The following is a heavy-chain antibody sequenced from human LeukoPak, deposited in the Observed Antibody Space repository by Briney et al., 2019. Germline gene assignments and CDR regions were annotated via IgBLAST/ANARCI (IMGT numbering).Heavy chain of an antibody. CDR1: GXTFSISW. Sequence: TGGSLRLSCAASGXTFSISWMTWVRQAPGKGLEWVANINQDGSEKYYVDSVKGRFTISRDNAKNSLYLQMNSLRAEHTAVYYCARAVHYAFDIWGQGTMVTVSS. J-gene: IGHJ3*02. V-gene: IGHV3-7*05. CDR2: INQDGSEK. CDR3: ARAVHYAFDI.